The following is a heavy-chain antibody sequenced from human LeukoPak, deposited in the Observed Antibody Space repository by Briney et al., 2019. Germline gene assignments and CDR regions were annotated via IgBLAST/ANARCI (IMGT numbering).Heavy chain of an antibody. CDR1: GGTFSSYA. CDR3: ARETSGFDI. CDR2: IIPLLNIA. Sequence: SVKVSCKASGGTFSSYAISWVRQAPGQGLEWMGRIIPLLNIANSAQKFQGRVTLTADKSTSTAYIDLSSLRSEDTAVHYCARETSGFDIWGPGTMVTVSS. J-gene: IGHJ3*02. V-gene: IGHV1-69*04.